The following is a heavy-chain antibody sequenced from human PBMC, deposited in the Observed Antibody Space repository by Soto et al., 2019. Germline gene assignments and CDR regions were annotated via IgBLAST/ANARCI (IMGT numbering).Heavy chain of an antibody. V-gene: IGHV3-30-3*01. CDR1: GFTFSSYA. J-gene: IGHJ4*02. Sequence: GGSLRLSCAASGFTFSSYAMHWVRQAPGKGLEWVAVISYDGSNKYYADSVKGRFTISRDNSKNTLYLQMNSLRAEDTAVYYCARDDSSGYPPLWYFDYWGQGTLVTVSS. D-gene: IGHD3-22*01. CDR2: ISYDGSNK. CDR3: ARDDSSGYPPLWYFDY.